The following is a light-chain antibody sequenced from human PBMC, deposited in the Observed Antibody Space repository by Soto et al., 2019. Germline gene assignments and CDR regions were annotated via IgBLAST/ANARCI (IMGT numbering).Light chain of an antibody. CDR1: SRDVGSYNL. J-gene: IGLJ1*01. CDR3: CSHANSGTFV. Sequence: QSALTQPASVSGSPGQSITISCTGTSRDVGSYNLVSWYQQYPGKAPKLMIYEVTKRPSGISDRFSGSKSGNTASLTISGLQAEDEADYYCCSHANSGTFVFGSGTKLTVL. CDR2: EVT. V-gene: IGLV2-23*02.